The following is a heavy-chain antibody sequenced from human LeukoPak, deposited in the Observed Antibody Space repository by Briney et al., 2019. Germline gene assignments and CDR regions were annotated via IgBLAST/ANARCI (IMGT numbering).Heavy chain of an antibody. J-gene: IGHJ4*02. V-gene: IGHV3-21*01. CDR2: ISSSSSYM. CDR3: ARDFLSSGISADY. D-gene: IGHD3-22*01. CDR1: GFTFSSYS. Sequence: PGGSLRPSCAASGFTFSSYSMNWVRQAPGKGLEWVSSISSSSSYMYYADSVKGRFTISRDNAKNSLYLQMNSLRAEDTAVYYCARDFLSSGISADYWGQGTLVTVSS.